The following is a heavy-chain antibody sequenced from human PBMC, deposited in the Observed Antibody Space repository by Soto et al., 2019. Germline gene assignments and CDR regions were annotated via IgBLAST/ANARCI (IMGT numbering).Heavy chain of an antibody. D-gene: IGHD2-21*02. V-gene: IGHV3-49*04. CDR2: IRSKAYGGTT. CDR1: GFTFGDYA. J-gene: IGHJ4*02. CDR3: TRVVVTAILDYFDY. Sequence: EVQLVESGGGLVQPGRSLRLSCTASGFTFGDYAMSWVRQAPGKGLEWVGFIRSKAYGGTTEYAASVKGRFTISRDDSKSIAYLQMNSLKTEDTAVYYCTRVVVTAILDYFDYWGQGTLVTVSS.